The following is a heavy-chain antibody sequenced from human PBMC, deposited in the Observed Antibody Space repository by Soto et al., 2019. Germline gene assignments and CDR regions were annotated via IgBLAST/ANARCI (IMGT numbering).Heavy chain of an antibody. CDR1: GDTFTNYD. J-gene: IGHJ6*02. CDR3: ARGRNGIDV. CDR2: TNPNSGNT. V-gene: IGHV1-8*01. Sequence: QVQLVQSGAEVKKPGASVKVSCKASGDTFTNYDIKWVRQATGQGLEWMGWTNPNSGNTGYAQKYQGRVTMTRNTYISTAYMELSSLRSEATAVYYCARGRNGIDVCGQGTTVTVSS.